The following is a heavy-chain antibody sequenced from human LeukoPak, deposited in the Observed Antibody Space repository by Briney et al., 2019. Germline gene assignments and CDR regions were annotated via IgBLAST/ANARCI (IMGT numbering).Heavy chain of an antibody. Sequence: ASVKVSCKASGYTLTDYYMHWVRQAPGQGLEWMGRINPNSGGTNYAQKFQGRVTMTRDTSISTVYMELSRLRSDDTAVYYCARDLAPETLLYGGSYTAFDYWGQGTLVTVSS. D-gene: IGHD1-26*01. CDR3: ARDLAPETLLYGGSYTAFDY. V-gene: IGHV1-2*06. CDR2: INPNSGGT. CDR1: GYTLTDYY. J-gene: IGHJ4*02.